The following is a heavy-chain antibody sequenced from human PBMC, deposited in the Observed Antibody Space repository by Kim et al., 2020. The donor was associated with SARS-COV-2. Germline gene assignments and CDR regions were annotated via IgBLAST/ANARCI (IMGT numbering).Heavy chain of an antibody. J-gene: IGHJ4*02. CDR3: VRGGYTTFFDY. CDR2: IRATSGDT. Sequence: GGSLRLSCAASGFTFRDFSMTWVRQAPGEGLDWVSTIRATSGDTFYADSVKGRFTISRDNSENTLYLQMDSLRAEDTALYYCVRGGYTTFFDYWARQPWSPSPQ. CDR1: GFTFRDFS. D-gene: IGHD2-2*02. V-gene: IGHV3-23*01.